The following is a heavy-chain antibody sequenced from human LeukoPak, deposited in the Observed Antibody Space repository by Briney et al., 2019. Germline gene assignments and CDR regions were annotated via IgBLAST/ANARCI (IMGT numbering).Heavy chain of an antibody. J-gene: IGHJ4*02. Sequence: GGSLRPSCAASGFTFSSYAMSWVRQAPGKGLEWVSAISGSGGSTYYADSVKGRFTISRDNSKNTLYLQMNSLRAEDTAVYYCTKDDVAVAGPRWGQGTLVTVSS. CDR3: TKDDVAVAGPR. CDR2: ISGSGGST. D-gene: IGHD6-19*01. V-gene: IGHV3-23*01. CDR1: GFTFSSYA.